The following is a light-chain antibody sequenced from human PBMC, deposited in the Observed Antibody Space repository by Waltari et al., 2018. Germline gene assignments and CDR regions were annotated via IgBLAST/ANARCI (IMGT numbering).Light chain of an antibody. CDR2: GAS. V-gene: IGKV3-20*01. CDR1: QSVISSY. Sequence: EIVLTQSPGTLSLSPGERATLSCRASQSVISSYLAWYQQKPGQAPRLLIYGASSSATGIPHRFSGSCSGTDFILTISCLHADDFATYFCQHFNSYPFIFGRGTKLEIK. J-gene: IGKJ2*01. CDR3: QHFNSYPFI.